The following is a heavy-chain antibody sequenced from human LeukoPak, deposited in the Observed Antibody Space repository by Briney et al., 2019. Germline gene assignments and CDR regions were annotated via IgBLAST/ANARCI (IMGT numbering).Heavy chain of an antibody. J-gene: IGHJ6*02. V-gene: IGHV3-23*01. CDR3: ASFEWSITMVRGADGMDV. Sequence: GASLRLSCAASGFTFSSYAMSWVRQAPGKGLEWVSAISGSGGSTYYADSVKGRFTISRDNSKNALYLQMNSLRAEDTAVYYCASFEWSITMVRGADGMDVWGQGTTVTVSS. CDR1: GFTFSSYA. CDR2: ISGSGGST. D-gene: IGHD3-10*01.